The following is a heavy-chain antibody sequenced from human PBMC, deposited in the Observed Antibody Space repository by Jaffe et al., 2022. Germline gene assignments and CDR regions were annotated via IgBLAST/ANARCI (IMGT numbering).Heavy chain of an antibody. CDR2: IRYDGSNK. D-gene: IGHD6-13*01. J-gene: IGHJ6*03. Sequence: QVQLVESGGGVVQPGGSLRLSCAASGFTFSSYGMHWVRQAPGKGLEWVAFIRYDGSNKYYADSVKGRFTISRDNSKNTLYLQMNSLRAEDTAVYYCAKDPVPARAAAGTPGYYYYMDVWGKGTTVTVSS. V-gene: IGHV3-30*02. CDR1: GFTFSSYG. CDR3: AKDPVPARAAAGTPGYYYYMDV.